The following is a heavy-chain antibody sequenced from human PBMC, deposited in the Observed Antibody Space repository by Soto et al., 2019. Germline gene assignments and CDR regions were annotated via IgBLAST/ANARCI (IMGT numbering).Heavy chain of an antibody. J-gene: IGHJ6*03. V-gene: IGHV4-61*08. CDR1: GGSIRIWGYY. CDR3: GRGPFYAGKGYMDV. CDR2: IYYSGST. Sequence: PSETLSLTCTVSGGSIRIWGYYWTWISQHPGKGLEWIGYIYYSGSTNYNPSLKSRVTISVDTSKNQFSLKLRSVTAADTAVYYCGRGPFYAGKGYMDVWGKGTTVTVSS. D-gene: IGHD3-16*01.